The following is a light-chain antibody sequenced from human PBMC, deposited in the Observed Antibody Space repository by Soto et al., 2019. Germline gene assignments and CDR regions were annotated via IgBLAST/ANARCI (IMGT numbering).Light chain of an antibody. V-gene: IGKV3-11*01. CDR1: QSVGSY. Sequence: EIVLTQSPATLSLSPGERATLSCRASQSVGSYLTWYQQKPGQAPRLLIYETSKRATGIPARFSGSGSGTDFTLTISSLEPEHFAVYYCQQRSSWPRTFGQGTKVEIK. J-gene: IGKJ1*01. CDR3: QQRSSWPRT. CDR2: ETS.